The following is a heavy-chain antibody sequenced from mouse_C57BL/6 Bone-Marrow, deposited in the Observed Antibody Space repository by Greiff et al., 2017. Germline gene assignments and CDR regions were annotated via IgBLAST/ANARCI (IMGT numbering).Heavy chain of an antibody. V-gene: IGHV1-69*01. J-gene: IGHJ1*03. CDR2: IDPSDSYT. Sequence: VQLQQPGAELVMPGASVKLSCKASGYTFTSYWMHWVKQRPGQGLEWIGEIDPSDSYTNYNQKFKGKSTLTVDKSSSTAYMQLSSLTSEDSAVSYCARGPHWYFDVWGTGTTVTVSS. CDR3: ARGPHWYFDV. CDR1: GYTFTSYW.